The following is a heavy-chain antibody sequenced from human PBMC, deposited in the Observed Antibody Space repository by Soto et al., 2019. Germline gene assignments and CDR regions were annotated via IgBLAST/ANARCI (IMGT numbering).Heavy chain of an antibody. CDR1: GFTFSSYA. D-gene: IGHD3-10*01. V-gene: IGHV3-30-3*01. Sequence: PGGSLRLSCAASGFTFSSYAMHWVRQAPGKGLEWVAVISYDGSNKYYADSVKGRFTISRDNSKNTLYLQMNSLRAEDTAVYYCARARDYGSGEYFQHWGQGTLVTVSS. J-gene: IGHJ1*01. CDR3: ARARDYGSGEYFQH. CDR2: ISYDGSNK.